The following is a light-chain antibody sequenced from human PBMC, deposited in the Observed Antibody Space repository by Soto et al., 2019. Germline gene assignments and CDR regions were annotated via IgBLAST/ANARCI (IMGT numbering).Light chain of an antibody. V-gene: IGKV3-20*01. Sequence: EIVLTQSPGTLPLSPGERATLSCRASQSVSSNYLVWYQQKPGQAPRPLIYGASSRATGIPDRFSGSGSGTDFTITSSRLEPEDFAVYYCQQYANSPFTFGQGTKLEIK. CDR2: GAS. CDR1: QSVSSNY. CDR3: QQYANSPFT. J-gene: IGKJ2*01.